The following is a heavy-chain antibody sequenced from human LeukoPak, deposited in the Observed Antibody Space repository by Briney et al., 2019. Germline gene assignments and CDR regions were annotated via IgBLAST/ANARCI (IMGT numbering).Heavy chain of an antibody. CDR3: AKDQYDRQPDYFDY. Sequence: GGPLKFPLAALGLTFSGNPRSWFGKPPGRGLEGSSTITGSGDSTYYADSVKGRFTISRDNSKNTLYLQMKTLRAEDTAVYYCAKDQYDRQPDYFDYWGQGTLVTVSS. CDR2: ITGSGDST. V-gene: IGHV3-23*01. J-gene: IGHJ4*02. CDR1: GLTFSGNP. D-gene: IGHD1-1*01.